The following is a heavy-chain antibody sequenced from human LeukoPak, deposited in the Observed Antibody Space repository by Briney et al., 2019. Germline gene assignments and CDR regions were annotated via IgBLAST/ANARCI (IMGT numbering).Heavy chain of an antibody. V-gene: IGHV3-21*01. Sequence: GGSLRLSRAASGFTFSSYSMNWVRQAPGKGLEWVSSISSSSSYIYYADSVKGRFTISRDNAKNSLYLQMNSLRAEDTAVYYCARAASTRRGFLEWSLRAFDIWGQGTMVTVSS. J-gene: IGHJ3*02. CDR1: GFTFSSYS. D-gene: IGHD3-3*01. CDR3: ARAASTRRGFLEWSLRAFDI. CDR2: ISSSSSYI.